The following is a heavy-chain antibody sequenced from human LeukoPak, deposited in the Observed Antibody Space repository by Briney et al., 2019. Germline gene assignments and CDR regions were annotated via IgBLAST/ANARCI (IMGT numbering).Heavy chain of an antibody. CDR2: IYTSGST. J-gene: IGHJ4*02. CDR1: GGSISSYY. V-gene: IGHV4-4*07. D-gene: IGHD3-3*01. CDR3: ARGRYDFWSGYYLDY. Sequence: SETLSLTCTVPGGSISSYYWSWIRQPAGKGLEWIGRIYTSGSTNYNPSLKSRVTMSVDTSKNQFSLKLSSVTAADTAVYYCARGRYDFWSGYYLDYWGQGTLVTVSS.